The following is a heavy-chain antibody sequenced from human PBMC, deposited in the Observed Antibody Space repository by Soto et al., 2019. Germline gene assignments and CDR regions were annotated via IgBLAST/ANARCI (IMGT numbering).Heavy chain of an antibody. CDR3: ANSGEPGVVAATSFDY. D-gene: IGHD2-15*01. CDR2: ISANGGSI. Sequence: EVQLVESGGRLVQPGKSLRLSCAASGFTFDDYAMHWVRQVPGKGLEWVSGISANGGSIRYGDSVKGRFTISRDNAKNSLFLQMNSLGAEDTALYYCANSGEPGVVAATSFDYWGQGTLVTVSS. V-gene: IGHV3-9*01. CDR1: GFTFDDYA. J-gene: IGHJ4*02.